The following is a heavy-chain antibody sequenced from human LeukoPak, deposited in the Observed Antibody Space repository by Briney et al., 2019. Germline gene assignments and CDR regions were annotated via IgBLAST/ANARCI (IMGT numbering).Heavy chain of an antibody. CDR2: ISGSAERT. V-gene: IGHV3-23*01. CDR1: GFTFSGTA. D-gene: IGHD2-2*01. CDR3: AKESSSTSCLDY. J-gene: IGHJ4*02. Sequence: GGSLRLSCAGSGFTFSGTALSWVRRGQGKGLGGFSAISGSAERTNYADSVKGRFTISRDNSKNTLYLQMKSLTAGDTAVYYCAKESSSTSCLDYWGQGTLVTVSS.